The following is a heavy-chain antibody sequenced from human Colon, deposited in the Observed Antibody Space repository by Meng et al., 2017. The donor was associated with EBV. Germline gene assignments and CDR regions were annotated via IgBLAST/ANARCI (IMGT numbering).Heavy chain of an antibody. CDR2: VYHDGST. D-gene: IGHD4-17*01. Sequence: AQLQEAGPGLVRPPGTLSLACDVSGAFISSNNDWWSWVRHPPGKALEWLGEVYHDGSTNYSPSVQSRVTISMDKSKNQFSLKLTSVNAADTAVYYCAREDDYGDYVAYWGQGILVTVSS. J-gene: IGHJ4*02. V-gene: IGHV4-4*03. CDR3: AREDDYGDYVAY. CDR1: GAFISSNNDW.